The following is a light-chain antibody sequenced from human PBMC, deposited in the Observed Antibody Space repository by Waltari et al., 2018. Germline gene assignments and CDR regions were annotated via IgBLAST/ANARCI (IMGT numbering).Light chain of an antibody. V-gene: IGKV3-20*01. CDR3: QQYGSSIPFT. J-gene: IGKJ3*01. CDR1: QTVTASQ. CDR2: GAS. Sequence: EIVLTQSPATMSLSQGESATLSCRASQTVTASQLARYQQKPGQAPRLLIYGASTRATGTPDRFSGTGSETDFSLAISVLEPEYFAVYYCQQYGSSIPFTFGPGTKV.